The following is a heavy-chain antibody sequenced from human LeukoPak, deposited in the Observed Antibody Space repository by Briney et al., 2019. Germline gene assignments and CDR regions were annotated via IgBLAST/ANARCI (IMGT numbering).Heavy chain of an antibody. D-gene: IGHD1-26*01. CDR2: MNPNSGNT. Sequence: ASVKVSCKASGYTFTSYGISWVRQAPGQGLEWMGWMNPNSGNTGYAQKFQGRVTMTRNTSISTAYMELSSLRSEDTAVYYCARGNGGSYHFDYWGQGTLVTVSS. CDR1: GYTFTSYG. J-gene: IGHJ4*02. V-gene: IGHV1-8*02. CDR3: ARGNGGSYHFDY.